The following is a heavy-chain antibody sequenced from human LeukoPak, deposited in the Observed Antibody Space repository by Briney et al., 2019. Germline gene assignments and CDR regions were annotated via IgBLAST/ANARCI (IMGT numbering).Heavy chain of an antibody. CDR2: ISSSSRYI. Sequence: GGSLRLSCSASGFTFSTYSMNWVRQAPGKGLEWVSSISSSSRYIYYADSVKGRFTISRDNAKNSLYLQMNSLRAEDTAVYYCARGAKYCSGDSCYYYYYYMDVWGKGTTVTVSS. CDR3: ARGAKYCSGDSCYYYYYYMDV. D-gene: IGHD2-15*01. CDR1: GFTFSTYS. J-gene: IGHJ6*03. V-gene: IGHV3-21*01.